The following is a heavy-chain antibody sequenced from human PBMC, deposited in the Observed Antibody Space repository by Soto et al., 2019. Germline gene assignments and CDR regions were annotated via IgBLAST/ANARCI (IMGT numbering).Heavy chain of an antibody. CDR1: GFTFSSYS. D-gene: IGHD4-17*01. CDR2: ISTGSSYI. V-gene: IGHV3-21*01. J-gene: IGHJ4*02. CDR3: ARDSVYGGNPPPFDY. Sequence: GGSLRLSCVASGFTFSSYSMNWVRQAPGKGLEWVSFISTGSSYIYYADSVKGRFTISRDNAKNSLYLQMNSLRADDTAVYYCARDSVYGGNPPPFDYWGQGTLVTVSS.